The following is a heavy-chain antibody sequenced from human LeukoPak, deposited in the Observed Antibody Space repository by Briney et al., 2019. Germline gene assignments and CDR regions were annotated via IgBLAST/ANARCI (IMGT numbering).Heavy chain of an antibody. CDR1: GFTFSRYW. CDR3: AKAKEGYSSSWFDY. J-gene: IGHJ4*02. CDR2: IKSDGTYT. Sequence: GGSLRLSCAASGFTFSRYWMHWVRQAPGKGLVCVSRIKSDGTYTSYADSVKGRFTISRDNAKNTLYLQMNSLRAEDTAVYYCAKAKEGYSSSWFDYWGQGTLVTVSS. D-gene: IGHD6-13*01. V-gene: IGHV3-74*03.